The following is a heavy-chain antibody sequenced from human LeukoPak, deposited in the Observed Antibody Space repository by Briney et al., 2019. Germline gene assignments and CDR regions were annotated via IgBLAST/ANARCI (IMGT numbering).Heavy chain of an antibody. CDR1: GFTFSDYY. D-gene: IGHD2-2*01. J-gene: IGHJ4*02. V-gene: IGHV3-11*01. CDR2: ISSSGSTI. CDR3: AREPRTPQQTFDY. Sequence: GGSLRLSCAASGFTFSDYYMSWIRQAPGKGLEWVSYISSSGSTIYYADSVKGRFTISRDNAKNSLYLQMNSLRAEDTAVYYCAREPRTPQQTFDYWGQGTLVTVSS.